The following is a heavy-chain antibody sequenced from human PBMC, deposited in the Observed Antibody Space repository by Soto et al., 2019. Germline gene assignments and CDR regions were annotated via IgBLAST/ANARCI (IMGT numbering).Heavy chain of an antibody. CDR1: GGSVSSFH. D-gene: IGHD1-26*01. J-gene: IGHJ4*02. CDR2: VFYTGNT. V-gene: IGHV4-59*02. Sequence: SETLSLTCTVSGGSVSSFHWSWIRQSPGKGLEWIGYVFYTGNTKYNPALKRRVTISVDTSKKQFSLKLSSVSAADTGLYYCARSYSATFYGYDIWGQGILVTVSS. CDR3: ARSYSATFYGYDI.